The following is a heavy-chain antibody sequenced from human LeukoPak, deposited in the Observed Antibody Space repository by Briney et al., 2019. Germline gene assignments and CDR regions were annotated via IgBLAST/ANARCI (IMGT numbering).Heavy chain of an antibody. J-gene: IGHJ4*02. CDR3: AKSYYYDSSGQYYFDH. CDR2: ISGSSGST. CDR1: GFTFSSSA. V-gene: IGHV3-23*01. Sequence: GRSLRLSCAVSGFTFSSSAMSWVRQAPGKGLEWVSGISGSSGSTNYADSVKGRFTISRDKSKNTLHLQMNSLRAEDTAVYYCAKSYYYDSSGQYYFDHWGQGTLVTVSS. D-gene: IGHD3-22*01.